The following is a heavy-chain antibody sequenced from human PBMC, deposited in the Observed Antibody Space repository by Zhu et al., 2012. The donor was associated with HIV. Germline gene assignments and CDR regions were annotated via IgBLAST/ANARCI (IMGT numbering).Heavy chain of an antibody. V-gene: IGHV4-38-2*01. CDR2: IYHSGNT. Sequence: QVQLQESGPGLVKPSETLSLTCAVSGYSISGGYYWGWIRQPPGKGLEWIASIYHSGNTFYNPSLKSRVTMSVDASENQFSLKLSSVTAADTAVYYCARGQDVSYCGSDCYSNWFDPGVREPWSPSPQ. CDR1: GYSISGGYY. J-gene: IGHJ5*02. CDR3: ARGQDVSYCGSDCYSNWFDP. D-gene: IGHD2-21*02.